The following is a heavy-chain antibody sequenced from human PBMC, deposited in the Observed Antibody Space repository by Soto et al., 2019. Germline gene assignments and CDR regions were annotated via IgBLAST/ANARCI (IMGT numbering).Heavy chain of an antibody. CDR3: ARDINPLNWFDP. CDR2: IYDSGST. V-gene: IGHV4-59*01. J-gene: IGHJ5*02. Sequence: SETLSLTCTVFRGSISRYYWSWIRQPPGKGREWIGYIYDSGSTNYNPSLKSRVTISVDMSKNQFSRKLSSVTAADTAVYYCARDINPLNWFDPWGQGTLVTVSS. CDR1: RGSISRYY.